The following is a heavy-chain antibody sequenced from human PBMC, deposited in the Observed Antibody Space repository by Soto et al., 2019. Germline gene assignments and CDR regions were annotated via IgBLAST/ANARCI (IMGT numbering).Heavy chain of an antibody. CDR2: ISGSGGGT. V-gene: IGHV3-23*01. D-gene: IGHD1-1*01. Sequence: LRLSCAASGFTFSSYAMSWVRQAPGKGLEWVSSISGSGGGTYYADSVKGRFTFSRDNSKNTLYLQMNSLRAEDTAVYYCAKFGMATTKRSPPYYIDYWGQGALVTVS. CDR3: AKFGMATTKRSPPYYIDY. J-gene: IGHJ4*02. CDR1: GFTFSSYA.